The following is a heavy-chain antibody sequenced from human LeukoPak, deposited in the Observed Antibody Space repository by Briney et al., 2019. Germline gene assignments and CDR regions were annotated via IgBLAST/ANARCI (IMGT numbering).Heavy chain of an antibody. V-gene: IGHV5-51*01. CDR1: GYSFTSYW. CDR2: MYPGDSDT. D-gene: IGHD2-15*01. CDR3: ARPQYCSGASCYGFYFDY. Sequence: GEALKISCKGSGYSFTSYWIGWVRQMPGKGLEWMGIMYPGDSDTRYSPSFQGQVTISADKSISTAYLQWSSLKASDTAMYYCARPQYCSGASCYGFYFDYWGQGTLVIVSS. J-gene: IGHJ4*02.